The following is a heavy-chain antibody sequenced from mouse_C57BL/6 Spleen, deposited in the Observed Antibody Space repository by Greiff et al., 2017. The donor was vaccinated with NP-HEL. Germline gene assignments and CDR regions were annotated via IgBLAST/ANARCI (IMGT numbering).Heavy chain of an antibody. J-gene: IGHJ4*01. CDR3: AREIYDGYYYAMDY. CDR1: GYAFSSSW. Sequence: VQLQQSGPELVKPGASVKISCKASGYAFSSSWMNWVKQRPGKGLEWIGRIYPGDGDTNYNGKFKGKATLTADKSSSTAYMQLSSLTSEDSAVYFCAREIYDGYYYAMDYWGQGTSVTVSS. D-gene: IGHD2-3*01. V-gene: IGHV1-82*01. CDR2: IYPGDGDT.